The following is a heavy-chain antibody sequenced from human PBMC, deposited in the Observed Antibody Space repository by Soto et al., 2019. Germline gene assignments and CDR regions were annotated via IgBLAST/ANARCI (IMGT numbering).Heavy chain of an antibody. J-gene: IGHJ5*01. V-gene: IGHV3-21*01. CDR2: ISSGSSYI. Sequence: GPSMRLPCSAWGQPFSTYTMHWVRQAPGKGLEWISSISSGSSYIYYAGSVKGPFTISRDNAKNSLFLQMNSLRADDTAVYYCARDILSGGAYPDSWGQGT. CDR3: ARDILSGGAYPDS. CDR1: GQPFSTYT. D-gene: IGHD4-17*01.